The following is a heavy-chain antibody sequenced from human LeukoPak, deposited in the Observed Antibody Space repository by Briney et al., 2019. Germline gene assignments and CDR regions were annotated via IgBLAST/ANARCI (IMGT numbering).Heavy chain of an antibody. CDR2: ISNDENNK. CDR1: GFTFGSHF. J-gene: IGHJ6*03. Sequence: GGSLRLSCAAAGFTFGSHFMHWVRQAPGKGLEWVAAISNDENNKYYADSVKGRFAISRDNSKNTLDLQMNSLRVEDTAVYYCASGAYQGYYYYYMDVWGKGTTVTVSS. CDR3: ASGAYQGYYYYYMDV. V-gene: IGHV3-30*09. D-gene: IGHD1-26*01.